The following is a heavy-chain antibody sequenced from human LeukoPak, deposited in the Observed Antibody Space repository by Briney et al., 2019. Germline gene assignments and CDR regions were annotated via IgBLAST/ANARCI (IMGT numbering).Heavy chain of an antibody. CDR3: ARRPYGGNFDY. V-gene: IGHV4-59*08. Sequence: NPSETLSLTCTVSGGSISSSYWSWIRQPPGQGLEWIGYIYYSGSTNYNPSLKSRVTISVDTSKNQFSLELSSVTAADTAVYYCARRPYGGNFDYWGQGTLVSVSS. D-gene: IGHD3-16*01. CDR1: GGSISSSY. J-gene: IGHJ4*02. CDR2: IYYSGST.